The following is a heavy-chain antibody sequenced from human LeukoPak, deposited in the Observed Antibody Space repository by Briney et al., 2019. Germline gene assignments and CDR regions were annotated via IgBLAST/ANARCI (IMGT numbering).Heavy chain of an antibody. CDR2: IYYSGST. V-gene: IGHV4-59*01. CDR3: ARGEGGVLLWFGELSLGDYYYGMDV. Sequence: PSETLSLTCSVSGGSISSYYWIWIRQPPGKGLEWIGDIYYSGSTNYNPSLKSRVTISVDTSKDQFSLKLSSVTAADTAVYYCARGEGGVLLWFGELSLGDYYYGMDVWGQGTTVTVSS. CDR1: GGSISSYY. D-gene: IGHD3-10*01. J-gene: IGHJ6*02.